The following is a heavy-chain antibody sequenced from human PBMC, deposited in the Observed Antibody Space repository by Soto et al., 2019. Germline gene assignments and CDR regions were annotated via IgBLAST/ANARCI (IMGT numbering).Heavy chain of an antibody. D-gene: IGHD2-15*01. CDR3: TTDLWRIAVVVGSTGYFNP. Sequence: GGSLRLSCAASGFTFNDAWMSWVRQAPGKGLDWVGRIKSKSDGGTTEYAAPVRGRFTISRDDSKNTLYLQMNSLKTEDTAVYYCTTDLWRIAVVVGSTGYFNPWGQGTPVTV. J-gene: IGHJ5*02. V-gene: IGHV3-15*01. CDR1: GFTFNDAW. CDR2: IKSKSDGGTT.